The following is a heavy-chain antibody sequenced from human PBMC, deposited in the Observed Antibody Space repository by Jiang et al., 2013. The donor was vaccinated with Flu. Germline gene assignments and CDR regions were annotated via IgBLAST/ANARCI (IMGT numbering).Heavy chain of an antibody. Sequence: SGAEVKKPGASVKVSCKTSGYPFRSFGITWLRQAPGQGLEWMGWVSAWNGNTKYAQKVQGRVTMTTDTSTSTASMELRSLTSDDTAVYYCARGISGDCSAGSCYLGYYWGQGTLVTVSS. D-gene: IGHD2-15*01. V-gene: IGHV1-18*01. CDR1: GYPFRSFG. CDR2: VSAWNGNT. CDR3: ARGISGDCSAGSCYLGYY. J-gene: IGHJ4*02.